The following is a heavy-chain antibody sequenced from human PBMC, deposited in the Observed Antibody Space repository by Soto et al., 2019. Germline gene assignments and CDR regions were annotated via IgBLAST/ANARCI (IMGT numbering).Heavy chain of an antibody. D-gene: IGHD2-15*01. J-gene: IGHJ4*02. V-gene: IGHV4-39*02. CDR1: GASMTTAADY. Sequence: QVQLQESGPRLVKPSETLSLTCTVSGASMTTAADYWPWTRQPPGKGLEWVGSVYSGGATYYNTSHDGRVTISADTSNNRFTLRLTAATAADTAVYYCAGRSLLVAPTWGQGTLVTVSS. CDR2: VYSGGAT. CDR3: AGRSLLVAPT.